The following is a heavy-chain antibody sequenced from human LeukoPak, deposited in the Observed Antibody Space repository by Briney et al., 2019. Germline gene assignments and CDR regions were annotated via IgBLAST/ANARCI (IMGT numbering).Heavy chain of an antibody. CDR2: ISGSGGST. J-gene: IGHJ4*02. CDR3: AKDYVRLTETNFDY. D-gene: IGHD1-20*01. V-gene: IGHV3-23*01. CDR1: GFTFSSYA. Sequence: PGGSLRLSCAASGFTFSSYAMSWVRQAPGKGLEWVSAISGSGGSTYYAYSAKGRFTISRDNSKNTLYLQMNSLRAEDTAVYYCAKDYVRLTETNFDYWGQGTLVTVSS.